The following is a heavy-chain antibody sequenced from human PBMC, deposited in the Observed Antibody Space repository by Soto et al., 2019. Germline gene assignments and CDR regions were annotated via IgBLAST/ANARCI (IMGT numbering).Heavy chain of an antibody. J-gene: IGHJ6*03. D-gene: IGHD2-2*01. CDR3: ARAPVLVVPAAMRGDYYYYYMDV. CDR1: GGSFSGYY. CDR2: INHSGST. V-gene: IGHV4-34*01. Sequence: SETLSLTCAVYGGSFSGYYWSWIRQPPGKGLEWIGEINHSGSTNYNPSLKSRVTISVDTSKNQFSLKLSSVTAADTAVYYCARAPVLVVPAAMRGDYYYYYMDVWGKGTTVTVSS.